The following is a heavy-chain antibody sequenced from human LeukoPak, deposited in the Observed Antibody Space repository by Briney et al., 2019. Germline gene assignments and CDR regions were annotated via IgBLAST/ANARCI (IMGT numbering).Heavy chain of an antibody. V-gene: IGHV4-59*08. D-gene: IGHD3-3*01. CDR3: ARHQDFSQGMDV. CDR1: GGSISSYY. CDR2: IYYSGST. Sequence: SETLSLTCTVSGGSISSYYWSWIRQPPGKGLEWIGYIYYSGSTNYNPSLKSRVTISVDTSKNQLSLKLSSVTAADTAVYYCARHQDFSQGMDVWGQGTTVTVSS. J-gene: IGHJ6*02.